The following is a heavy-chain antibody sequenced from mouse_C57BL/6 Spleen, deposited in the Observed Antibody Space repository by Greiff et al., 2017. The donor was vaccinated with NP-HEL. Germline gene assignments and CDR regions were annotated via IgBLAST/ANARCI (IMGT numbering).Heavy chain of an antibody. J-gene: IGHJ1*03. CDR3: ARAGPSGGYYGSSGYFDV. CDR1: GFNIKDYY. Sequence: EVQLQQSGAELVKPGASVKLSCTASGFNIKDYYMHWVKQRTEQGLEWIGRIDPEDGETKYAPKFQGKATITADTSSNTAYLQLSSLTSEDTAVYDCARAGPSGGYYGSSGYFDVWGTGTTVTVSS. CDR2: IDPEDGET. V-gene: IGHV14-2*01. D-gene: IGHD1-1*01.